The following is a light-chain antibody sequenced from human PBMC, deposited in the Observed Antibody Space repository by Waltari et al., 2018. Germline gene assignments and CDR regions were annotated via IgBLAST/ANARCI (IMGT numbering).Light chain of an antibody. J-gene: IGLJ1*01. V-gene: IGLV2-23*01. CDR1: SSDVGSHNL. Sequence: QSALTQPASVSGSPGQSITISCTGTSSDVGSHNLVSWYQQSPGKAPKLMILSDRFSGSKSDNTASLTISGLQAEDEADYYCCSYAPGNTYVFGTGTKVTVL. CDR3: CSYAPGNTYV.